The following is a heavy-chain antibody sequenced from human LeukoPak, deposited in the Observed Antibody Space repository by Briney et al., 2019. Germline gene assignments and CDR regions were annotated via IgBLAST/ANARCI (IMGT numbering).Heavy chain of an antibody. CDR2: INTDGSST. D-gene: IGHD3-22*01. CDR3: ARGGTAMIVVADDY. CDR1: GFTFSSYW. V-gene: IGHV3-74*01. Sequence: PGGSLRLSCAASGFTFSSYWMHWVRQAPGKGLVWVSRINTDGSSTSYADSVKGRFTISRDNAKNSLYLQMNSLRAEDTAVYYCARGGTAMIVVADDYWGQGTLVTVSS. J-gene: IGHJ4*02.